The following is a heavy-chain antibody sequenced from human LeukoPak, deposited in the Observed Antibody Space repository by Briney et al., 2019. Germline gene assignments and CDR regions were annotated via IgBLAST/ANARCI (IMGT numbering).Heavy chain of an antibody. J-gene: IGHJ6*03. CDR3: ARDKIRELVQGSDPPYYYYYMDV. CDR1: GGTFSSYA. CDR2: IIPIFGTG. Sequence: ASVKVSCKASGGTFSSYAISWVRQAPGQGLEWMGGIIPIFGTGNYAQKFQGRVTITADESTSTAYMELSSLRSEDTAVYYCARDKIRELVQGSDPPYYYYYMDVWGKGTTVTVSS. D-gene: IGHD6-6*01. V-gene: IGHV1-69*13.